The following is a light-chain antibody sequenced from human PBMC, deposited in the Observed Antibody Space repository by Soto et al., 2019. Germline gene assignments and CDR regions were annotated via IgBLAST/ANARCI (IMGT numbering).Light chain of an antibody. V-gene: IGKV3-20*01. J-gene: IGKJ2*01. CDR3: QQYDNSPYT. CDR1: QSISSSY. Sequence: EIVLTQSPGTLSLSPGERATLSCRASQSISSSYLAWHQQKPGQAPRLLIYGASSRATGIPDRFSGSGSGTDFTLTISRLEPEDFAVYYCQQYDNSPYTFGQGTKLEIK. CDR2: GAS.